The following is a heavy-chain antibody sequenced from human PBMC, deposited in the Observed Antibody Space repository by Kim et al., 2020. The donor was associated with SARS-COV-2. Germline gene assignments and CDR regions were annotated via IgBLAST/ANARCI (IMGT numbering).Heavy chain of an antibody. Sequence: GGSLRLSCAASGFTFSSYEMNWVRQAPGKGLEWVSYISSSGSTIYYADSVKGRFTISRDNAKNSLYLQMNSLRAEDTAVYYCARQWLVTGDAFDIWGQGTMVTVSS. CDR2: ISSSGSTI. V-gene: IGHV3-48*03. J-gene: IGHJ3*02. D-gene: IGHD6-19*01. CDR1: GFTFSSYE. CDR3: ARQWLVTGDAFDI.